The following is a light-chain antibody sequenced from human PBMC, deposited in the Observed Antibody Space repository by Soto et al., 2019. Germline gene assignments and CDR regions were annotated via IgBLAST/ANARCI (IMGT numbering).Light chain of an antibody. J-gene: IGLJ3*02. V-gene: IGLV2-14*03. CDR1: SSDVGAYNY. CDR2: DVN. CDR3: TSYTTSSTGV. Sequence: QSALTQPGSVSGSPGQTITISCTGTSSDVGAYNYVSWCQHHPGKAPKLIIYDVNNRPSGVSNRFSGSKSGNTASLTISGLQADYEAYYYCTSYTTSSTGVFGGGTKLTVL.